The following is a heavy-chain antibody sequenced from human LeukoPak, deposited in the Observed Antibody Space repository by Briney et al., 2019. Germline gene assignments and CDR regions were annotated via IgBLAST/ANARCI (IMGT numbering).Heavy chain of an antibody. CDR1: GFTFSSYG. D-gene: IGHD2-2*01. CDR3: AKVYDNQLLFNWFDP. J-gene: IGHJ5*02. Sequence: GGSLRLSCAASGFTFSSYGMSWVRQAPGMGREWVSAINGGGGNTSYADSVRGRFTISRDNSKNTLYLQMNSLRAEDTAVYYCAKVYDNQLLFNWFDPWGQGTLVTVSS. V-gene: IGHV3-23*01. CDR2: INGGGGNT.